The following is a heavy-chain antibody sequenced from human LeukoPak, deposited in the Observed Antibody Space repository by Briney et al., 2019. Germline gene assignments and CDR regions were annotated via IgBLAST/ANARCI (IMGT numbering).Heavy chain of an antibody. J-gene: IGHJ3*02. Sequence: SETLSLTCTVSGDSITSRSYYWGWIRQPPGNGLEWIGSIYSSGSTYYNPSLMGRVTMSVDTSQNQFYLKLRSVTAADTAVYFCARFGGTYHDSSGYLREDSFDIWGQGTMVTVSS. CDR3: ARFGGTYHDSSGYLREDSFDI. D-gene: IGHD3-22*01. CDR1: GDSITSRSYY. V-gene: IGHV4-39*01. CDR2: IYSSGST.